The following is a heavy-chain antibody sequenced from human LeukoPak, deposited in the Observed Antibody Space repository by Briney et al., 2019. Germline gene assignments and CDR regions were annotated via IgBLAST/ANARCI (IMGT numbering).Heavy chain of an antibody. CDR3: TTDLLLWFGELLASPDY. CDR2: IKSKTDGGTT. Sequence: PGGSLRLSCAASGSTFSNAWMSWVRQAPGKGLEWVGRIKSKTDGGTTDYAAPVKGRFTISRDDSKNTLYLQMNSLKTEDTAVYYCTTDLLLWFGELLASPDYWGQGTLVTVSS. J-gene: IGHJ4*02. V-gene: IGHV3-15*01. CDR1: GSTFSNAW. D-gene: IGHD3-10*01.